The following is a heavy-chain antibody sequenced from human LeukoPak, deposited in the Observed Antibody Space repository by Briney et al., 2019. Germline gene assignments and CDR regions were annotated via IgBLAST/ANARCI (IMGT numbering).Heavy chain of an antibody. CDR3: ARAPLQQGYISNIPTGYFDY. Sequence: GGSLRLSCAASGFTFSDYYISWIRQAPGKGREWVSYISSSGSTIYYADSVKGRFTISRDNAKNSPYLQMNSLRAEDTAVYYCARAPLQQGYISNIPTGYFDYWGQGTLVTVSS. D-gene: IGHD6-13*01. J-gene: IGHJ4*02. CDR2: ISSSGSTI. V-gene: IGHV3-11*01. CDR1: GFTFSDYY.